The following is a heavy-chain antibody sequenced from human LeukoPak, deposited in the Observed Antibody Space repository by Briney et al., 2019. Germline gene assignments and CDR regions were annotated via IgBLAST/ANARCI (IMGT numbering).Heavy chain of an antibody. J-gene: IGHJ4*02. Sequence: ASVKVSCKASGYTFTSYGISWVRQAPGQGLEWMGWISAYNGNTNYAQNLQGRVTMTTDTSTSTAYMELRSRKSNDTAAYSCARTLVAPGSAPAGYYWWGQGTLVTVSS. CDR3: ARTLVAPGSAPAGYYW. D-gene: IGHD6-13*01. CDR1: GYTFTSYG. CDR2: ISAYNGNT. V-gene: IGHV1-18*01.